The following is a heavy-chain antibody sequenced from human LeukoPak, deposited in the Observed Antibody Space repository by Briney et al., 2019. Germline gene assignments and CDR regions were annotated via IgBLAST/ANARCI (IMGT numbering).Heavy chain of an antibody. CDR2: IIPIFGTA. CDR3: ARLGDIPAAYMDY. D-gene: IGHD6-13*01. J-gene: IGHJ4*02. Sequence: RAAGKVSCKASGGTFSSYAISLVRQAPGPGLEWMGGIIPIFGTANYAQKFQGRVTITTYEATSTAYMELSSLRSEDTAVYYCARLGDIPAAYMDYWGQGTLVTVSS. CDR1: GGTFSSYA. V-gene: IGHV1-69*05.